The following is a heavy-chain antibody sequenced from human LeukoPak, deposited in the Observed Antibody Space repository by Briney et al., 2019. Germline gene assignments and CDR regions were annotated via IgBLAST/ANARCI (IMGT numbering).Heavy chain of an antibody. CDR1: GYSFTSYW. Sequence: GESLKISCKGSGYSFTSYWIGWVRQMPGKGLEWMGIIYPDDSDTRYSPSFQGQVTISADKSISTAYLQWSTLRVSDTAIYYCARHSYDSSDFHYMDVWGKGTTVTISS. V-gene: IGHV5-51*01. CDR2: IYPDDSDT. D-gene: IGHD3-22*01. J-gene: IGHJ6*03. CDR3: ARHSYDSSDFHYMDV.